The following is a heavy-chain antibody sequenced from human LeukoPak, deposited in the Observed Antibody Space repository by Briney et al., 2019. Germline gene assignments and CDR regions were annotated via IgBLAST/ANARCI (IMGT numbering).Heavy chain of an antibody. CDR3: ARHSWYSSGWYTY. CDR1: GGSISSDDYY. Sequence: SETLSLTCTVSGGSISSDDYYWSYIRQPAGKGLEYIGRIYRSGSTNYNPSLKSRVTISVDTSQNQFSLTLSSVTAADTAVYYCARHSWYSSGWYTYWGQGTLVTVSS. D-gene: IGHD6-19*01. V-gene: IGHV4-61*02. CDR2: IYRSGST. J-gene: IGHJ4*02.